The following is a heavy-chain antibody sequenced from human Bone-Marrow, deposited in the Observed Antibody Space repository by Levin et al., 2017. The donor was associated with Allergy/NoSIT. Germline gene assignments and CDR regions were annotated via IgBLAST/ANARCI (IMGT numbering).Heavy chain of an antibody. CDR1: GYRFTTQY. D-gene: IGHD5-12*01. CDR2: INPSIGHT. J-gene: IGHJ4*02. V-gene: IGHV1-46*01. CDR3: VRDMPPYSACFDF. Sequence: ASVKVSCKASGYRFTTQYIDWVRQAPGQGFEWLGKINPSIGHTDYAQKFQGRIVITGDTATATVYMELASLTAEDTAMYYCVRDMPPYSACFDFWGQGTQVTVSS.